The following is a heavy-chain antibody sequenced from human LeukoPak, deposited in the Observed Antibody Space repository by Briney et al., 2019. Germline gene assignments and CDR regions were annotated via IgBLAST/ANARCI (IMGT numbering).Heavy chain of an antibody. Sequence: YXXXXGYXWGWIRPPPXXGXEWIGSIYHSGSTYYNPSLKSRVTISVDTSKXQFYLKLRSVTAADTAVYYXXXXXXXXXXXXXXXXXXFQHXGXGXXVTVSS. J-gene: IGHJ1*01. CDR3: XXXXXXXXXXXXXXXXXFQH. CDR2: IYHSGST. CDR1: YXXXXGYX. V-gene: IGHV4-38-2*01.